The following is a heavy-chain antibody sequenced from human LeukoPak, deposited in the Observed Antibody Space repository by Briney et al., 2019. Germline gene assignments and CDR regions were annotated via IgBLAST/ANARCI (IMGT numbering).Heavy chain of an antibody. D-gene: IGHD3-22*01. CDR2: IKKDGSEK. Sequence: GGSLRLSCAASGFAFGDYWMTWVRQAPGKGLEWVANIKKDGSEKYYVASVRGRFTISRDNSKNTLYLQMNSLRAEDTAVYYCARDGSYYDSSGYYSIWGQGTMVTVSS. J-gene: IGHJ3*02. CDR1: GFAFGDYW. V-gene: IGHV3-7*01. CDR3: ARDGSYYDSSGYYSI.